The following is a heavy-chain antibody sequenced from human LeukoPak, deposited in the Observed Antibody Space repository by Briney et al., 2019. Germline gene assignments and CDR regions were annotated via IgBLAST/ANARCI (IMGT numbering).Heavy chain of an antibody. CDR3: ARVGYYNSSGYGPYDAFDI. CDR1: GGTFSSYA. CDR2: IIPILGIA. V-gene: IGHV1-69*04. Sequence: ASVKVSCKASGGTFSSYAISWVRQAPGQGLEWMGRIIPILGIANYAQKFQGRVTITADKSTSTAYMELSSLRSEDTAVYYCARVGYYNSSGYGPYDAFDIWGQGTMVTVSS. J-gene: IGHJ3*02. D-gene: IGHD3-22*01.